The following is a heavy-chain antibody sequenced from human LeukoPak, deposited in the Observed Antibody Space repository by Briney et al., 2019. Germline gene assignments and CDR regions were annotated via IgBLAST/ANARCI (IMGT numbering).Heavy chain of an antibody. CDR3: AVGDPFNYYMDL. V-gene: IGHV1-69*05. J-gene: IGHJ6*03. CDR2: LIPLFGAT. D-gene: IGHD4-17*01. Sequence: GASVKVSCKASGGTFSKYAISWVRQAPGQGLEWMGGLIPLFGATNYTQRFQGRITITTDESTTTAYMELSSLRSEDTAVYFCAVGDPFNYYMDLWGKGTTVTVFS. CDR1: GGTFSKYA.